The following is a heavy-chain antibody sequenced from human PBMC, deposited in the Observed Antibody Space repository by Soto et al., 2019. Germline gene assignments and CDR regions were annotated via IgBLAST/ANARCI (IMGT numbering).Heavy chain of an antibody. D-gene: IGHD1-26*01. CDR3: ARRGLVGATTFDY. CDR1: GGSFSSGSYC. J-gene: IGHJ4*02. Sequence: KPSETLSLTCTVSGGSFSSGSYCWSWIRQHPGKGLEWIGCIYYSGSTYYNPSLKSRVTISADTSKNQFSLKLSSVTAADTAVYYCARRGLVGATTFDYWGQGTLVTVSS. CDR2: IYYSGST. V-gene: IGHV4-31*03.